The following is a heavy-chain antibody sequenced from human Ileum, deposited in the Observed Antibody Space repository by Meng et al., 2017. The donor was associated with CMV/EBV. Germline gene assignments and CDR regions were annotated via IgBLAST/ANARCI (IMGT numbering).Heavy chain of an antibody. CDR1: GFTFSSYA. D-gene: IGHD1-26*01. CDR3: AKDRGGSYVD. CDR2: IYSGGSST. Sequence: GESLKISCAASGFTFSSYAMIWVRQAPGKGLEWVSVIYSGGSSTYYADSVKGRFTISRDNSKNTLYLQMNSLRAEDTAVYYCAKDRGGSYVDWGQGTLVTVSS. J-gene: IGHJ4*02. V-gene: IGHV3-23*03.